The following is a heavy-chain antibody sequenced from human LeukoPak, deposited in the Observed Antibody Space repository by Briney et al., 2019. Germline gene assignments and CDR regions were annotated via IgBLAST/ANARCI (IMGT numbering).Heavy chain of an antibody. V-gene: IGHV3-30-3*01. CDR2: ISYDGSNK. D-gene: IGHD3-10*01. CDR3: ATGRITMVRGGVDY. CDR1: GFTFSSYA. J-gene: IGHJ4*02. Sequence: GGSLRLSCAASGFTFSSYAMHWVRQAPGKGLEWVAVISYDGSNKYYADSVKGRFTISRDNSKNTLYLQMSSLRSEDTAVYYCATGRITMVRGGVDYWGQGTLVTVSS.